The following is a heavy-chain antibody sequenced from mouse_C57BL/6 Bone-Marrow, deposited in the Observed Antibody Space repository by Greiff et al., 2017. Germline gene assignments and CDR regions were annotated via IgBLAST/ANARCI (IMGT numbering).Heavy chain of an antibody. Sequence: QVQLQQSGPELVKPGASVKISCKASGYAFSSSGMNWVKQRPGKGLEWIGRIYPGDGDTNYNGKFKGKATLTADKSSSTAYMQLSSLTSEDSAVYFCAREDYSNFAWFAYWGQGTLVTVSA. J-gene: IGHJ3*01. CDR2: IYPGDGDT. D-gene: IGHD2-5*01. V-gene: IGHV1-82*01. CDR3: AREDYSNFAWFAY. CDR1: GYAFSSSG.